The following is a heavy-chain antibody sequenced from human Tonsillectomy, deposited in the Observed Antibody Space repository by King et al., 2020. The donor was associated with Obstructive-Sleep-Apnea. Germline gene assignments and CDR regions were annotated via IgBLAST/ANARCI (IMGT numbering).Heavy chain of an antibody. V-gene: IGHV3-30*03. CDR3: AWSSPADY. Sequence: QLVQSGGGVVQPGRSLRLSCAASGFTFSSYGMHWVRQAPGKGLEWVSVISYDGSDKYYADSVKCRFTISRDNSKNTLYLQMNSLRAEDTAVYFCAWSSPADYWGQGTQVTVSS. J-gene: IGHJ4*02. CDR2: ISYDGSDK. CDR1: GFTFSSYG.